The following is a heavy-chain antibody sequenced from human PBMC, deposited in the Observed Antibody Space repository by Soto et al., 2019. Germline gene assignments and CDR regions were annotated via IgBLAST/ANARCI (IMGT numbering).Heavy chain of an antibody. Sequence: ASVEVSCKASGYTFSTYDIHWVRQGTGQGLEGMGWMDPSSGNTGDAQKFQGRVSMTRSSSMSTAYMELPTLRSEDTAVFLCVRGHRHNWMYTGDTWDQETLVTVSS. CDR3: VRGHRHNWMYTGDT. D-gene: IGHD1-20*01. CDR2: MDPSSGNT. V-gene: IGHV1-8*01. CDR1: GYTFSTYD. J-gene: IGHJ5*02.